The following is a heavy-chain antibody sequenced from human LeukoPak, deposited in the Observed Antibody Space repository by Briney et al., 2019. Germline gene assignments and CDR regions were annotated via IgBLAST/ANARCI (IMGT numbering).Heavy chain of an antibody. V-gene: IGHV3-30*18. Sequence: PGGSLRLSCAASGSTFSSYGMHWVRQAPGKGLEWVAVISYDGSNKYYADSVKGRFTISRDNSKNTLYLQMNSLRAEDTAAYYCAKGEWIQLWFGDYWGQGALVTVSS. CDR2: ISYDGSNK. CDR1: GSTFSSYG. D-gene: IGHD5-18*01. CDR3: AKGEWIQLWFGDY. J-gene: IGHJ4*02.